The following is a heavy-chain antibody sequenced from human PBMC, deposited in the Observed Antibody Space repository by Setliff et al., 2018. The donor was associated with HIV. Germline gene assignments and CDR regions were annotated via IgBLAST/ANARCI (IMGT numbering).Heavy chain of an antibody. D-gene: IGHD3-3*01. CDR3: ARDYYNFQDM. CDR1: GVSISDNNW. CDR2: IYYSGSS. V-gene: IGHV4-4*02. J-gene: IGHJ3*02. Sequence: SETLSLTCDVSGVSISDNNWWSWVRQPPGKGLEWIGSIYYSGSSYYNPSLMSRVTFSVDTSKNQFSLKLSSVTAADSAVYYCARDYYNFQDMWGQGTMVTVSS.